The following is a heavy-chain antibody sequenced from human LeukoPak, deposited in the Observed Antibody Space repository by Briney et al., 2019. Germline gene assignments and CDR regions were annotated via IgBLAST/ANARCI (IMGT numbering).Heavy chain of an antibody. Sequence: KPSETLSLTCTVSGGSISSSSYYWGWIRQPPGKGLEWIGSIYYSGSTYYNPPLKSRVTISVDTSKNQFSLKLSSVTAADTAVYYCARQVGTMIVVVITYFDYWGQGTLVTVSS. CDR2: IYYSGST. J-gene: IGHJ4*02. D-gene: IGHD3-22*01. V-gene: IGHV4-39*01. CDR3: ARQVGTMIVVVITYFDY. CDR1: GGSISSSSYY.